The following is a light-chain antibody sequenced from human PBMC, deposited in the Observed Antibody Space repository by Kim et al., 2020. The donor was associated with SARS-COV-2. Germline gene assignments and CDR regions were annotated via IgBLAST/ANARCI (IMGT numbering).Light chain of an antibody. J-gene: IGKJ5*01. CDR3: QQYGSSPNT. V-gene: IGKV3-20*01. CDR1: QGVSSRY. Sequence: EIVLTQSPATLSLSPGERATLSCRASQGVSSRYLAWYQQKPGQAPRLLIYGASSRATGIPDRFSGSGSGTDFTLTISRLEPEDFAVYYCQQYGSSPNTFGQGTRLEIK. CDR2: GAS.